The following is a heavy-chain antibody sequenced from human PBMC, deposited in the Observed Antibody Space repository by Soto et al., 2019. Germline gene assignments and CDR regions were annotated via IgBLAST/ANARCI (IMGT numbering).Heavy chain of an antibody. CDR3: ARQSMRSRGYSGYDTDY. CDR2: IDPSDSYT. J-gene: IGHJ4*02. CDR1: GYRFTSYW. V-gene: IGHV5-10-1*01. D-gene: IGHD5-12*01. Sequence: EVQLVQSGAEVKKPGESLRISCKGSGYRFTSYWISWVRQMPGKGLEWMGRIDPSDSYTNYSPSFQGHVTISADKSISTAYLQWSSLKASDTAMYYCARQSMRSRGYSGYDTDYWGQGNLVTVSS.